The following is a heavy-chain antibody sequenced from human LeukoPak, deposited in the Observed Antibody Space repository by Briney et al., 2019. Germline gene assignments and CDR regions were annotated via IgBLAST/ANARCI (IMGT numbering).Heavy chain of an antibody. CDR2: ISAYNGNT. CDR1: GYTYTSYG. Sequence: ASVKDSCKATGYTYTSYGISRLRQPPAQGREWMGWISAYNGNTNYAQKLQGGVTMDTHTSTSKGYMELRSLRSDDTAVYYCATRRRYSGYDFDYWGQGTLGTVSS. CDR3: ATRRRYSGYDFDY. J-gene: IGHJ4*02. V-gene: IGHV1-18*04. D-gene: IGHD5-12*01.